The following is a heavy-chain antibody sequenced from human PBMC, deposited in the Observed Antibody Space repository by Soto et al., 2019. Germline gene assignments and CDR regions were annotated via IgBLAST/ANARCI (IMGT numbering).Heavy chain of an antibody. D-gene: IGHD5-12*01. Sequence: QVQLQQWGAGLLKPSETLSLTCVVYGGSLSGYYWSWIRQPPGKGLEGIGEIKDGGLTNYSPSLKSRATISADTPKNQFSLKLHSVTAADRAVYYCARGQEGVVATHWDQGTLVTVSS. CDR1: GGSLSGYY. CDR2: IKDGGLT. J-gene: IGHJ4*02. V-gene: IGHV4-34*01. CDR3: ARGQEGVVATH.